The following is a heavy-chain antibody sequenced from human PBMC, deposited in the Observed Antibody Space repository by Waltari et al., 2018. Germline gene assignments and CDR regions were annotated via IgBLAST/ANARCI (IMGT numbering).Heavy chain of an antibody. V-gene: IGHV4-34*01. CDR2: INHRGST. D-gene: IGHD6-19*01. J-gene: IGHJ4*02. Sequence: QVQLQQWGAGLLKPSETLSLTCAVYGGSFSGYYWSWIRQPPGKGLEWIGEINHRGSTNYNPSLKSRVTISVDTSKNQFSLKLSSVTAADTAVYYCAREEDIAVAGIDYWGQGTLVTVSS. CDR1: GGSFSGYY. CDR3: AREEDIAVAGIDY.